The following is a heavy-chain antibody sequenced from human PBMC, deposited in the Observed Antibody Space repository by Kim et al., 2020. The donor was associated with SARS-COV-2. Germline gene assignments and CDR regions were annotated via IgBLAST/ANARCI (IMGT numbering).Heavy chain of an antibody. CDR2: IYPGDSDT. J-gene: IGHJ6*02. D-gene: IGHD6-19*01. CDR3: ARQGTVAGEGIMYYGMDV. Sequence: GESLKISCKGSGYSFTSYWIGWVRQMPGKGLEWMGIIYPGDSDTRYSPSFQGQVTISADKSISTAYLQWSSLKASDTAMYYCARQGTVAGEGIMYYGMDVWGQGTTVTVSS. CDR1: GYSFTSYW. V-gene: IGHV5-51*01.